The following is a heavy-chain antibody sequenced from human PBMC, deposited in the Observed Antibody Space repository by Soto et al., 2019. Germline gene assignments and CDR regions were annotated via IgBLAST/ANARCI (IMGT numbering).Heavy chain of an antibody. Sequence: GGSLRLSCAGSGSTFTDFTMTWVRQAPGKGLEWVSAISGDGLSTYYTGSVKGRFTISRDNSKTTLYLQMNSLRAEDTAVYYCARRPDAFDIWGRGTMVTVSS. J-gene: IGHJ3*02. CDR3: ARRPDAFDI. V-gene: IGHV3-23*01. CDR2: ISGDGLST. CDR1: GSTFTDFT.